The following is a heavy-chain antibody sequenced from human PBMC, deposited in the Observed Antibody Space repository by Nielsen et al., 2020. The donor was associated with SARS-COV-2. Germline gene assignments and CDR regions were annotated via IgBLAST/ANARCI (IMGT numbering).Heavy chain of an antibody. D-gene: IGHD3-9*01. Sequence: GESLKISCVASEISFRSYGMHWVRQAPGKGLDWVAFTSYDGRDKFYADSVRGRFIVSRDIFRNTLSLHMDSLRTEDTAVYFCARQATIYMNEVSGMDVWGQGTTVTVSS. CDR2: TSYDGRDK. CDR1: EISFRSYG. V-gene: IGHV3-30*03. J-gene: IGHJ6*02. CDR3: ARQATIYMNEVSGMDV.